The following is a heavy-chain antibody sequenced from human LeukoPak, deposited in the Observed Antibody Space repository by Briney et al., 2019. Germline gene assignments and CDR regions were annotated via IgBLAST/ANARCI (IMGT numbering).Heavy chain of an antibody. CDR3: ARVWFLEWVYFDY. J-gene: IGHJ4*02. CDR2: IYHSGST. V-gene: IGHV4-38-2*02. CDR1: GYSISSGYY. Sequence: PSETLSLTCTVSGYSISSGYYWGWIRQPPGKGLEWIGSIYHSGSTYYNPSLKSRVTISVDTFKNQFSLKLSSVTAADTAVYYCARVWFLEWVYFDYWGQGTLVTVSS. D-gene: IGHD3-3*01.